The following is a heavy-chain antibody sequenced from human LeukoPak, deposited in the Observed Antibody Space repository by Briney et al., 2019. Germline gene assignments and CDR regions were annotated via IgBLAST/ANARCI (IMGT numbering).Heavy chain of an antibody. D-gene: IGHD5-24*01. J-gene: IGHJ4*02. Sequence: PGGSLRLSWAASGFTFSSYGMHWVRQAPGKGLEWVAVIWYDGSNKYYADSVKGRFTISRDNSKNTLYLQMNSLRAEDTAVYYCAKERRDGYRNHFDYWGQGTLVTVSS. CDR1: GFTFSSYG. CDR3: AKERRDGYRNHFDY. V-gene: IGHV3-33*06. CDR2: IWYDGSNK.